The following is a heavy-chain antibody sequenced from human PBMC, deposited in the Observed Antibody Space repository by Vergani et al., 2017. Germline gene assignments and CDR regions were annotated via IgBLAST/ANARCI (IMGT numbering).Heavy chain of an antibody. CDR2: ISGSGGST. J-gene: IGHJ4*02. Sequence: EVQLVESGGGLVKPGGSLRVSCAASGFTFSSYAMSWVRQAPGKGLEWVAAISGSGGSTYYADSVKGRFTISRGNSKNTLYMQLNSLRAEDTAVYYCAKLGDYDYGDRYFDYWGQGTLVTVSS. CDR3: AKLGDYDYGDRYFDY. V-gene: IGHV3-23*04. D-gene: IGHD4-17*01. CDR1: GFTFSSYA.